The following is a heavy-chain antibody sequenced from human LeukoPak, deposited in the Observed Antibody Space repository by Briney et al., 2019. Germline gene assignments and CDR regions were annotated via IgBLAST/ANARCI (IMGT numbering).Heavy chain of an antibody. D-gene: IGHD3-22*01. CDR2: IRSNPDGGTI. CDR3: ATDFYDST. V-gene: IGHV3-15*01. CDR1: GFTFSGYV. Sequence: GGSLRLSCAASGFTFSGYVMSWVRQAPGKGLEWVGRIRSNPDGGTIDYAAPVKGRFTLSRDDSKTTLYLQMNSLQTEDTAVYYCATDFYDSTWGQGTLVTVSS. J-gene: IGHJ5*02.